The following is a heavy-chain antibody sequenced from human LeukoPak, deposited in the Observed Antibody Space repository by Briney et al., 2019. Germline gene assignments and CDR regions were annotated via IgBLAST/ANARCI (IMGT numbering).Heavy chain of an antibody. V-gene: IGHV4-59*01. CDR1: GGSISSYY. J-gene: IGHJ4*02. CDR2: IYYSGST. Sequence: SETLSLTCTVSGGSISSYYWSWIRQPPGKGLEWIGYIYYSGSTNYNPSLKSRVTISVDTSKNQFSLKLSSVTAADTAVYFCARQPPDTASFDYWGQGTLVTVSS. CDR3: ARQPPDTASFDY. D-gene: IGHD3-22*01.